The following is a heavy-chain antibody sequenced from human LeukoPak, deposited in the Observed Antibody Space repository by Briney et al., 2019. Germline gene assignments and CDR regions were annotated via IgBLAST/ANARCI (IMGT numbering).Heavy chain of an antibody. Sequence: GGSLRLSCAASGFTFSSYSMNWVRQAPGKGLEWVSAISGSGGSTYYADSVKGRFTISRDNSKNTLYLQMNSLRAEDTAVYYCAKERGAYCGGDCYFGYWGQGTLVTVSS. J-gene: IGHJ4*02. CDR1: GFTFSSYS. CDR3: AKERGAYCGGDCYFGY. CDR2: ISGSGGST. V-gene: IGHV3-23*01. D-gene: IGHD2-21*02.